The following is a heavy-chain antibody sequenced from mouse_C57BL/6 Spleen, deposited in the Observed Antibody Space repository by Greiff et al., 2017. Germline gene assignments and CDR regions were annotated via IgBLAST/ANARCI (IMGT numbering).Heavy chain of an antibody. CDR1: GYTFTDYE. J-gene: IGHJ2*01. Sequence: VQLQQSGAELVRPGASVTLSCKASGYTFTDYEMHWVKQTPVHGLEWIGAIDPETGGTAYNQKFKGKAILTADKSSSTAYMELRSLTSEDSAVYYCTRRNDGLYYFDYWGQGTTLTVSS. CDR3: TRRNDGLYYFDY. V-gene: IGHV1-15*01. CDR2: IDPETGGT. D-gene: IGHD2-3*01.